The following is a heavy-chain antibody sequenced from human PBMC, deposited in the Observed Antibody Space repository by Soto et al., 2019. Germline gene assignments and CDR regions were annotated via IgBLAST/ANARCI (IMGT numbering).Heavy chain of an antibody. D-gene: IGHD2-8*02. CDR3: ARDKITGLFDY. J-gene: IGHJ4*02. CDR1: GGSFSGYY. Sequence: PSETLSLTCAVYGGSFSGYYWTWIRQPPGTGLEWIGEINPGGSTNYNPSLKSRVTISVDTSKNQFSLKLTSVTAADTAVYYCARDKITGLFDYWGQGTLVTVSS. V-gene: IGHV4-34*01. CDR2: INPGGST.